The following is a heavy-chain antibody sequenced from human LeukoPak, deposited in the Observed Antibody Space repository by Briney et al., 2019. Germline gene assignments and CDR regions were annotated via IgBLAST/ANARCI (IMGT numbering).Heavy chain of an antibody. CDR2: INHSGST. V-gene: IGHV4-4*02. CDR3: ARGRLVRGVIRSSYYFDY. J-gene: IGHJ4*02. D-gene: IGHD3-10*01. Sequence: SETLSLTCAVSGASISSSHWWSWVRQPPRKGLEWIGEINHSGSTNYNPSLKSRVTISVDTSKNQFSLKLSSATAADTAVYYCARGRLVRGVIRSSYYFDYWGQGTLVTVSS. CDR1: GASISSSHW.